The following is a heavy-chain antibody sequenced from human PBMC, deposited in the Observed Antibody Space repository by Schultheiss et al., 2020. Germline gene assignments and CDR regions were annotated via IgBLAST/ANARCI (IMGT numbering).Heavy chain of an antibody. CDR2: MNPNSGNT. D-gene: IGHD3-10*01. J-gene: IGHJ4*02. V-gene: IGHV1-8*02. CDR3: ARDALGFEVQGVIGY. CDR1: GYTFTSYG. Sequence: ASVKVSCKASGYTFTSYGISWVRQAPGQGLEWMGWMNPNSGNTGYAQKFQGRVTMTRDTSISTAYMELSRLRSDDTAVYYCARDALGFEVQGVIGYWGQGTLVTVSS.